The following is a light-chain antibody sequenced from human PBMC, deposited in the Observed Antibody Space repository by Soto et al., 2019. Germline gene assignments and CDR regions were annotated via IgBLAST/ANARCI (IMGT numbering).Light chain of an antibody. Sequence: QCVLAQPASVSWSPGQSISISCTVTSSDVGNYNYVSWYQQYPGRVPKLLIYMVSNRPSGVSNRFSGSKSGNTASLTVSGLQAEDEADYFCTSPTPGSLYVFGTGTKVTVL. CDR2: MVS. V-gene: IGLV2-14*01. J-gene: IGLJ1*01. CDR1: SSDVGNYNY. CDR3: TSPTPGSLYV.